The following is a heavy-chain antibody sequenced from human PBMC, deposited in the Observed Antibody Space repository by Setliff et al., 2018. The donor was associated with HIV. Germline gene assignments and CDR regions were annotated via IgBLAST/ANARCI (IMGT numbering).Heavy chain of an antibody. Sequence: ASVKVPCKASGDTFSRYTITWVRQAPGQGLEWMGGIIPILSIPNYAQKFQGRLTITADKSTSTAYMKLSSLRSEDTAVYYCAREVGHSKSPGEFDYWGQGTLVTVSS. CDR1: GDTFSRYT. V-gene: IGHV1-69*10. CDR3: AREVGHSKSPGEFDY. J-gene: IGHJ4*02. D-gene: IGHD6-13*01. CDR2: IIPILSIP.